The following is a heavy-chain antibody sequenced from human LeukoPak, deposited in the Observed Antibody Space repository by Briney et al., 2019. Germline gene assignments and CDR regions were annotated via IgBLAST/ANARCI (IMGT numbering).Heavy chain of an antibody. V-gene: IGHV3-23*01. J-gene: IGHJ4*02. CDR1: GFTFGSYA. CDR2: ISGSGGST. CDR3: AKDSMARNYYGSGSYPIFDY. Sequence: GGSLRLSCAASGFTFGSYAMSWVRQAPGKGLEWVSAISGSGGSTYYADSVKGRFTISRDNSKNTLYLQMNSLRAEDTAVYYCAKDSMARNYYGSGSYPIFDYWGQGTLVTVSS. D-gene: IGHD3-10*01.